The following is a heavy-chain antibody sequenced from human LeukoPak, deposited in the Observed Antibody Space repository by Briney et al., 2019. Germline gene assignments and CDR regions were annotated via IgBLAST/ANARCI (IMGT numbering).Heavy chain of an antibody. CDR3: AKSRLLWFGELTDDAFDI. V-gene: IGHV3-74*01. CDR1: GFTFTSYW. J-gene: IGHJ3*02. CDR2: INSDGSST. D-gene: IGHD3-10*01. Sequence: GGSLRLSCAASGFTFTSYWMHWVRQAPGKGLVWVSRINSDGSSTSYADSVKGRFTISRDNSKNTLYLQMNSLRAEDTAVYYCAKSRLLWFGELTDDAFDIWGQGTMVTVSS.